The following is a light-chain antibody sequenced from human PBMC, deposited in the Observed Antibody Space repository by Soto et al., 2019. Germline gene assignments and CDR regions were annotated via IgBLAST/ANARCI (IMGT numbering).Light chain of an antibody. CDR3: QQYNSFPWT. V-gene: IGKV1-5*01. CDR1: QGISSW. CDR2: DAS. Sequence: DIQMTQSPSTLSASVGDRVTITCRASQGISSWLAWYQQKPGKAPSLLITDASKLESGVPPRFNGSRSETEFTLTIRNLQPDDFATYYCQQYNSFPWTFGLGTKVDIK. J-gene: IGKJ1*01.